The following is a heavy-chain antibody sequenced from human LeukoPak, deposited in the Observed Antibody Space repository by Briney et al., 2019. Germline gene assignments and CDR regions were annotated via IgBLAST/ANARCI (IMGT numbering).Heavy chain of an antibody. CDR2: INYSGTT. V-gene: IGHV4-39*01. CDR3: ARRPVGQLATANWFDP. Sequence: KASQTLSLTCTVSGGSISSSSYYWGWIRQPPGKGLEWIGSINYSGTTYYNPSLKSRVTISVDTSKNQFSLKMTSVTAADTAVYYCARRPVGQLATANWFDPWGQGTLVTVSS. CDR1: GGSISSSSYY. J-gene: IGHJ5*02. D-gene: IGHD6-13*01.